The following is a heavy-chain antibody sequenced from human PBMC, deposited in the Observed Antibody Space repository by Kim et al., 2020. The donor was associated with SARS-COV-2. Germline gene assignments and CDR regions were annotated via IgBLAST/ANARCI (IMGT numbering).Heavy chain of an antibody. J-gene: IGHJ3*02. CDR1: GFTVSSNY. Sequence: GGSLRLSCAASGFTVSSNYMSWVRQAPGKGLEWVSVIYSGGSTYYADSVKGRFTISRDNSKNTLYLQINSLRAEDTAVYYCARDPPPRDIAAAGPGAFDIWGQGTMVTVSS. V-gene: IGHV3-53*01. CDR2: IYSGGST. D-gene: IGHD6-13*01. CDR3: ARDPPPRDIAAAGPGAFDI.